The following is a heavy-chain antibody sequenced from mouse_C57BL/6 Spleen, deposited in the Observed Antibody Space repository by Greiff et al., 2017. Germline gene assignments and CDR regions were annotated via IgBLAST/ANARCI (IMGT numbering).Heavy chain of an antibody. CDR3: ARFITTVPHYYAMDY. CDR2: IDPNSGGT. D-gene: IGHD1-1*01. Sequence: QVQLQQPGAELVKPGASVKLSCKVSGYTFTSYWMHWVKQRPGRGLEWIGRIDPNSGGTKYNEKFKSKATLTVDKPSSTAYLQLSSLTSEDSAVYYCARFITTVPHYYAMDYWGQGTSVTVSS. V-gene: IGHV1-72*01. CDR1: GYTFTSYW. J-gene: IGHJ4*01.